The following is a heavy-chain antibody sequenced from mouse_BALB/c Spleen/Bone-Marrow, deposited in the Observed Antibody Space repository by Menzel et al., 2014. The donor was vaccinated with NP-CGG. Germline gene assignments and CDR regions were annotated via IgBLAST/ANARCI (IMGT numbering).Heavy chain of an antibody. D-gene: IGHD3-1*01. J-gene: IGHJ2*01. V-gene: IGHV1-5*01. CDR3: TTLARNNFDY. CDR1: GYTFSNYW. Sequence: EVKLMESGTVLARPGAAVKMSCKASGYTFSNYWMHWIKQRPGQGLEWTGTIHPGNSDTTYNQKFKGKAKLTAVTSTSTAYMELSSLTNEDSAVYYCTTLARNNFDYWGQGTTLTVSS. CDR2: IHPGNSDT.